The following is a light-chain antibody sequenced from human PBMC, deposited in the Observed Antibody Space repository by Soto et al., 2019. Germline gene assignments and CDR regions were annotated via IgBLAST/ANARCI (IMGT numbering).Light chain of an antibody. V-gene: IGLV1-51*01. CDR3: GTWDTSLNAGV. CDR1: SSNIGNNY. J-gene: IGLJ2*01. Sequence: QSVLTQPPSVSAAPGQKVTISCSGSSSNIGNNYVSWYQQVPGTVPRLLIYDNNKRPSGTPYRFSGSKSGTSATLGITGLQTGDEADYFCGTWDTSLNAGVFGGGTKVTV. CDR2: DNN.